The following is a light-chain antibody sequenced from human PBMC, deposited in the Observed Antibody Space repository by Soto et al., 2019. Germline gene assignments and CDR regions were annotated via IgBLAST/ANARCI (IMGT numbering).Light chain of an antibody. V-gene: IGKV1-39*01. CDR2: SAS. Sequence: DIQMTQSPASLSVSVGDRVTITCRASQSINNYLNWYLQRPGQAPKXLIRSASTLQRGVPSRFSGSGSRTEFTITIADLQPDDFGTYYCQQSLTMPITFGHGTRLEIK. CDR3: QQSLTMPIT. J-gene: IGKJ5*01. CDR1: QSINNY.